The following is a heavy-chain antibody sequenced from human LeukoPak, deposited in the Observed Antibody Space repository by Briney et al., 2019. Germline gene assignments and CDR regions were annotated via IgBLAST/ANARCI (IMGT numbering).Heavy chain of an antibody. D-gene: IGHD1-1*01. Sequence: GGTLTLSCAASGFIFSIYGMSWVRQAPGKGLEWVSAITGSGGSTYYAHSVKGRFTISRDNSKNTLYLQINSLRGEDTAVYYCARDQLGAVLYFDYWGQGTLVTVSS. J-gene: IGHJ4*02. CDR2: ITGSGGST. CDR1: GFIFSIYG. CDR3: ARDQLGAVLYFDY. V-gene: IGHV3-23*01.